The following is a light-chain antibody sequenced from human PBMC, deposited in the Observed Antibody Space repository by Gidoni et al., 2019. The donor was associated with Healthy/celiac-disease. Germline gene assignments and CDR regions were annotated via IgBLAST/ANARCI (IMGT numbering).Light chain of an antibody. V-gene: IGKV1-39*01. CDR3: QPSYSTPYT. CDR1: QSISSY. Sequence: DIQITQSPSSLSASVGDRVTITCRASQSISSYLNGYQQKPGKAPKLLIYAASSLQSGVPSRFSGSGSGTDFTLTISSLQPEDFATYYCQPSYSTPYTFGQGTKLEIK. CDR2: AAS. J-gene: IGKJ2*01.